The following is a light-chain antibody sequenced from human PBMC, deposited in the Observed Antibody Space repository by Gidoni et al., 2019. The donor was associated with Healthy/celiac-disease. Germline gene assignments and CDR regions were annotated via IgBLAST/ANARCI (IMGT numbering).Light chain of an antibody. CDR2: DAS. CDR1: QSVSSY. Sequence: EIVLTQSQATLPLSPGERATLSCRASQSVSSYLAWYQQKPGQAPRLLIYDASNRATGIPARFSGSGSGTDFTLTISSLEPEDFAVYYCQQRSNWPPRITFGQGTRLEIK. J-gene: IGKJ5*01. V-gene: IGKV3-11*01. CDR3: QQRSNWPPRIT.